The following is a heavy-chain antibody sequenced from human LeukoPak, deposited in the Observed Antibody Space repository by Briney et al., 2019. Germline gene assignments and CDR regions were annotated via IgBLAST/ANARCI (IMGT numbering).Heavy chain of an antibody. D-gene: IGHD2-2*02. J-gene: IGHJ6*03. CDR2: IYTSGST. Sequence: SETLSLTFTVSGGSISSYYWRWIRQPPGRGLEWIGYIYTSGSTNYNPSLKSRVTISVDTSKNQFSLKLSSVTAADTAVYYCARHGAYCSSTSCYSMDYYMDVWGKGTTVTVSS. CDR1: GGSISSYY. CDR3: ARHGAYCSSTSCYSMDYYMDV. V-gene: IGHV4-4*09.